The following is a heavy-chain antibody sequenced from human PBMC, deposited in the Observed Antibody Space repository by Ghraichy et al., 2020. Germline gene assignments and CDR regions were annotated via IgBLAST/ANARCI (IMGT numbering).Heavy chain of an antibody. CDR2: ISSSSSYI. CDR3: ARMVNTDPDAFDI. V-gene: IGHV3-21*01. Sequence: GGSLRRSCAASGFTFSSYSMNWVRQAPGKGLEWVSSISSSSSYIYYADSVKGRFTISRDNAKNSLYLQMNSLRAEDTAVYYCARMVNTDPDAFDIWGQGTMVTVSS. D-gene: IGHD5-18*01. J-gene: IGHJ3*02. CDR1: GFTFSSYS.